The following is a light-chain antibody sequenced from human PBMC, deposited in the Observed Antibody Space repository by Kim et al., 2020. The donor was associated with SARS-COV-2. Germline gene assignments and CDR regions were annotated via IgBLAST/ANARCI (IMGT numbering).Light chain of an antibody. CDR3: AAWDDDLNGYV. Sequence: GQRVNISRSWSTPNIGAPSVNCYQHLPGTAPTLLIYRSNQRPSGVPDRFSGSKSGSSASLAISGLQSEDEADYYCAAWDDDLNGYVFATGTKVTVL. J-gene: IGLJ1*01. CDR2: RSN. V-gene: IGLV1-44*01. CDR1: TPNIGAPS.